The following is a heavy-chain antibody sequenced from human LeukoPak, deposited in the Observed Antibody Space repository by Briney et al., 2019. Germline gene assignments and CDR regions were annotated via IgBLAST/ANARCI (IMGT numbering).Heavy chain of an antibody. CDR3: ARVSSSWYQDWYFDL. CDR2: IDTSGNT. J-gene: IGHJ2*01. Sequence: ASETLSLTCTVSGGSISSYYWSWIRQPAGRGLEWIGRIDTSGNTNYKPSLKSRVTMSVDTSKKQLSLKLSSVTAADTAVYYCARVSSSWYQDWYFDLWGRGTLVTVSS. D-gene: IGHD6-13*01. V-gene: IGHV4-4*07. CDR1: GGSISSYY.